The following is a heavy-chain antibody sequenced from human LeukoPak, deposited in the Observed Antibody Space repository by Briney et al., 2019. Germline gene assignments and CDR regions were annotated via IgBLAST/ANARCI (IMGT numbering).Heavy chain of an antibody. J-gene: IGHJ3*02. Sequence: SVKVSCKASGGTFSSYAISWVRQAPGQGLEWMGRIIPILGIANYVQKFQGRVTITADKSTSTAYMELSSLRSEDTAVYYCARATYYYGSGSYYPQDDAFDIWGQGTMVTVSS. D-gene: IGHD3-10*01. CDR2: IIPILGIA. CDR1: GGTFSSYA. CDR3: ARATYYYGSGSYYPQDDAFDI. V-gene: IGHV1-69*04.